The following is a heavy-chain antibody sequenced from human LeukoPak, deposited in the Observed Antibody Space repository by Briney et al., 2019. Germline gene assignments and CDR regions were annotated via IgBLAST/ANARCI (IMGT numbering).Heavy chain of an antibody. Sequence: GGSLRLSCAASGFTFSSYAMSWVRQAPGKGLEWVSGISGGGSSTYYADSVKGRFTISRDNSKNTLYLQMNSLRTEDTAVYYCASPAGTYYYAISGYYGPVAWGQGTLVTVSS. V-gene: IGHV3-23*01. CDR1: GFTFSSYA. CDR2: ISGGGSST. D-gene: IGHD3-22*01. J-gene: IGHJ4*02. CDR3: ASPAGTYYYAISGYYGPVA.